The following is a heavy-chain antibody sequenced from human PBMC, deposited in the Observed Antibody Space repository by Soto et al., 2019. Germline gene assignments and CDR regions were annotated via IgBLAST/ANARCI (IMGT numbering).Heavy chain of an antibody. CDR3: VKEAYGRPFDH. CDR2: ISYDGAIT. CDR1: GFTFSAHS. J-gene: IGHJ4*02. Sequence: QVQLVESGGGVVQPGRSLRLSCAASGFTFSAHSLHWVRQAPGKGLEWVAVISYDGAITYYADSVKGRFTISRDNSKNTLYLQMNSLRAEDTAVYHCVKEAYGRPFDHWGQGILVTVSS. D-gene: IGHD2-21*01. V-gene: IGHV3-30*18.